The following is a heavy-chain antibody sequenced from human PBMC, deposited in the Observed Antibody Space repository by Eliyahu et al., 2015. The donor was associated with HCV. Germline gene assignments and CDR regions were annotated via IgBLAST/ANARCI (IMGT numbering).Heavy chain of an antibody. Sequence: QVQLQESGPGLVKPSETLSLTCTVSGGSISSYYWSWIRXPAGKGLEWIGRIYTSGSTNYNPSLKSRVTMSVDTSKNQFSLKLSSVTAADTAVYYCARDGVTIFGVVIAEVAPNDYGMDVWGQGTTVTVSS. CDR1: GGSISSYY. CDR2: IYTSGST. CDR3: ARDGVTIFGVVIAEVAPNDYGMDV. D-gene: IGHD3-3*01. J-gene: IGHJ6*02. V-gene: IGHV4-4*07.